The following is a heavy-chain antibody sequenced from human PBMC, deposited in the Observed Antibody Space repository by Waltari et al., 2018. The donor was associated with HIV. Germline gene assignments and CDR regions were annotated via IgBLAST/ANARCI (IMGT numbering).Heavy chain of an antibody. CDR1: GGSISTDNYY. Sequence: QLQLQESGPGLVKPSETLSLTCTFSGGSISTDNYYWGWIRQPPGKGLEWIGSFRFGGTTYFNPSLKSRVTISADTSKTHFSLKLSSVTAADTAIYYCVRHFDNQLLTYYYSGMDVWGQGTTVTVSS. CDR3: VRHFDNQLLTYYYSGMDV. J-gene: IGHJ6*02. D-gene: IGHD2-2*01. V-gene: IGHV4-39*01. CDR2: FRFGGTT.